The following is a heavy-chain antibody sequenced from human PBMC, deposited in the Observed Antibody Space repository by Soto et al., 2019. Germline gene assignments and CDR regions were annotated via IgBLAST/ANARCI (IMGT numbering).Heavy chain of an antibody. Sequence: QVQLAQSGAEVRKPGSSVKVSCRASGGSFSDFAFSWVRQAPGQGLEWMGGIIPMFAATKYAQRFQGRVTISAAASPRAVYLALRSRTSDDSAVYYCARGGIVAVPAALSSYDDYTNYRFGSWGQGTLVSVSS. CDR2: IIPMFAAT. CDR3: ARGGIVAVPAALSSYDDYTNYRFGS. V-gene: IGHV1-69*01. J-gene: IGHJ4*02. D-gene: IGHD2-15*01. CDR1: GGSFSDFA.